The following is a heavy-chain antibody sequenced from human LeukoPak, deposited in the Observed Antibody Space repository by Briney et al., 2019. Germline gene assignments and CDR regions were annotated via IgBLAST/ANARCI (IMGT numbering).Heavy chain of an antibody. CDR2: IRSKAYGGTT. V-gene: IGHV3-49*04. Sequence: GGSLRLSCTASGFTFGDYAMSWVRQAPAKGLEWVGFIRSKAYGGTTEYAASVKGRFTISRDDSKSIAYLQMNSLKTEDKAVYYCTRVLHSSSWYPRRSYYYYGMDVWGQGTTVTVSS. D-gene: IGHD6-13*01. CDR3: TRVLHSSSWYPRRSYYYYGMDV. CDR1: GFTFGDYA. J-gene: IGHJ6*02.